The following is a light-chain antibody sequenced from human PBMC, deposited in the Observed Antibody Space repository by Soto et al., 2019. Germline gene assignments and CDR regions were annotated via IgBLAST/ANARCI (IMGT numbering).Light chain of an antibody. Sequence: QSVLTQPPSASGTPGQRVTISCSGSSSNIGSNTVNWYQQVPGTAPKLLMYSNSQRPSGVPDRFSGSKSGTSASLAISGLQSEDEADYYCAAWDDSLNGVVFGGGTQLTVL. CDR3: AAWDDSLNGVV. CDR1: SSNIGSNT. J-gene: IGLJ2*01. V-gene: IGLV1-44*01. CDR2: SNS.